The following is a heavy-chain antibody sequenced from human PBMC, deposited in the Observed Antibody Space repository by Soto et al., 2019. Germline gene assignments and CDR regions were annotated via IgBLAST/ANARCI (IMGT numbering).Heavy chain of an antibody. V-gene: IGHV3-9*01. CDR1: GFGCEDYA. CDR2: SSWNNDTI. Sequence: PGGSRRLSCVVAGFGCEDYAMHWVRQAPGEGLGWGSGSSWNNDTIAYADSVKGRFTISRDNAKNFLYLQMNSPRPEDTALYYCANDMGYCSGGSCYSADYWGQGT. J-gene: IGHJ4*02. CDR3: ANDMGYCSGGSCYSADY. D-gene: IGHD2-15*01.